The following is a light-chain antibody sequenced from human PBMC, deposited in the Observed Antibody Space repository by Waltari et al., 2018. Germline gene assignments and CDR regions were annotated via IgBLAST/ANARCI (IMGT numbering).Light chain of an antibody. CDR3: CSYAGGTTEV. Sequence: QSALTQPASVSGSPGQSITIPCSGTSSDVGRYNLVSWYQHHPGKAPNLMVYEATKRASGRSTRFSCSKSGNTAFLTISGLQAEDEADDYCCSYAGGTTEVFGGGTRLTVL. J-gene: IGLJ3*02. V-gene: IGLV2-23*01. CDR2: EAT. CDR1: SSDVGRYNL.